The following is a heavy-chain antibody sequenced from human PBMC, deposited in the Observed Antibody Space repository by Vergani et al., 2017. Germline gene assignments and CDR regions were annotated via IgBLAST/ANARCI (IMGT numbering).Heavy chain of an antibody. V-gene: IGHV3-30-3*01. CDR2: ISYDGSNK. CDR1: GFTFSSYA. J-gene: IGHJ3*02. D-gene: IGHD5-12*01. Sequence: QVQLVESGGGVVQPGRSLRLSCAASGFTFSSYAMHWVRQAPGKGLEWVAVISYDGSNKYYADSVKGRFTISRDNSKNTLYLQMNSLGAEDTAVYYCARGGGWLRLLGAFDIWGQGTMVTVSS. CDR3: ARGGGWLRLLGAFDI.